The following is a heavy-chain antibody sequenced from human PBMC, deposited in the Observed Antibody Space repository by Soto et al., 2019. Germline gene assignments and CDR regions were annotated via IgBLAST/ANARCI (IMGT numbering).Heavy chain of an antibody. J-gene: IGHJ5*02. V-gene: IGHV4-34*01. CDR2: INHSGST. CDR1: GGSFSGYY. D-gene: IGHD6-13*01. CDR3: ARGAGYSSSWYRNWFDP. Sequence: PSETLSLTCAVYGGSFSGYYWSWIRQPPGKGLEWIGEINHSGSTNYNPSLKSRVTISVDTSKNQFSLKLSSVTAADTAVYCCARGAGYSSSWYRNWFDPWGQGTLVTVSS.